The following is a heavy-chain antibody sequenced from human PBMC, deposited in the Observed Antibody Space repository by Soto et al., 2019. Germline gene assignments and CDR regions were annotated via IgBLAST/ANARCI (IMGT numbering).Heavy chain of an antibody. Sequence: SVKVSCKASGYTFTSYDINWVRQATGQGLEWMGWMNPNSGNTGYAQKFQGRVTMTRNTSISTAYMELSSLRSEDTAVYYCARGKGYYDSSGYTGPDAFDIWGQGTMVTVSS. J-gene: IGHJ3*02. D-gene: IGHD3-22*01. CDR1: GYTFTSYD. CDR3: ARGKGYYDSSGYTGPDAFDI. V-gene: IGHV1-8*01. CDR2: MNPNSGNT.